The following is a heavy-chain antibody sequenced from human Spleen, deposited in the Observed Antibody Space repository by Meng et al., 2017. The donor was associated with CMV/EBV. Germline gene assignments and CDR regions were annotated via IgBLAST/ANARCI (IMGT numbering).Heavy chain of an antibody. V-gene: IGHV1-2*02. D-gene: IGHD2-21*01. J-gene: IGHJ4*02. Sequence: ASVKVSCKGSGYTFSEYYIHWVRQAPGQGLEWMGWINSKTGDTNSQQRFQARVTLTRDTSISTAYMELSRLISDDTAVYFCARASALYCGRDCFFRGENYWGQGTLVTVSS. CDR2: INSKTGDT. CDR1: GYTFSEYY. CDR3: ARASALYCGRDCFFRGENY.